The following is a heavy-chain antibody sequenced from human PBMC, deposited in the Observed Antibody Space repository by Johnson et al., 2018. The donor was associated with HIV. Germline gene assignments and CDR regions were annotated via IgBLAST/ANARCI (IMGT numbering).Heavy chain of an antibody. CDR2: MRYDGRNK. J-gene: IGHJ3*02. V-gene: IGHV3-30*02. CDR1: GFTFSSYG. CDR3: AKDRTMRDAFDI. Sequence: QVQLVESGGGVVQPGGSLRLYCAASGFTFSSYGMHWVRQAPGKGLAWVAFMRYDGRNKYYADSVKGRFTISRDNSRNTLYLQMNSLRAEDTAVYYCAKDRTMRDAFDIWGQGTMVTVSS.